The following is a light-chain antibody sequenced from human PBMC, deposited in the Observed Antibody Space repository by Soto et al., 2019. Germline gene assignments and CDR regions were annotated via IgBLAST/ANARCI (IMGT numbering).Light chain of an antibody. CDR3: QQANSLPVT. CDR1: QGISNW. Sequence: DIQMTQSPSSVSASVGDRATITCRASQGISNWLDWYQQKPGKAPSLLIHAASSLQSGVPSRFSGSGYGTDFTLTISSLQPEDFATYFCQQANSLPVTFGPGTKVDIK. CDR2: AAS. V-gene: IGKV1-12*01. J-gene: IGKJ3*01.